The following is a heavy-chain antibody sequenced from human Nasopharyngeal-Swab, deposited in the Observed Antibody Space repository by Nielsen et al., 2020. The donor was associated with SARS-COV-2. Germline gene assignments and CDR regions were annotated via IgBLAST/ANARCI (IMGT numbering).Heavy chain of an antibody. Sequence: KVSCKGSGYSFTSYWIAWVRQMPGKGLEWVGIIYPRDSDTRYSPSFQGQVTISADRSISTAYLQWSSLKASDTAMYYCVRPEGVATSYKYYFQYGMDVWGQGTTVTVSS. V-gene: IGHV5-51*01. D-gene: IGHD5-12*01. CDR1: GYSFTSYW. CDR2: IYPRDSDT. J-gene: IGHJ6*02. CDR3: VRPEGVATSYKYYFQYGMDV.